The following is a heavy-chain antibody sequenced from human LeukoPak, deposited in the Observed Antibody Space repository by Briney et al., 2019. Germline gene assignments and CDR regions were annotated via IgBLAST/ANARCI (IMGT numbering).Heavy chain of an antibody. J-gene: IGHJ6*02. V-gene: IGHV3-15*01. CDR3: TTVRGSSWLRGRRGMDV. CDR2: IKSKKDGGTT. CDR1: GFTFSSSW. Sequence: PGGSLRLSCAASGFTFSSSWIHWVRQAPGKGLEWVCRIKSKKDGGTTEYAAPVKGRFTISRDDSKKTLYLQMSSLKSEDTAVYYCTTVRGSSWLRGRRGMDVWGQGTTVTVSS. D-gene: IGHD6-13*01.